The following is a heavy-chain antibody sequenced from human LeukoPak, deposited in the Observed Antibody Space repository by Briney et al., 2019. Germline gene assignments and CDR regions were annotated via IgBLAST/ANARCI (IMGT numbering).Heavy chain of an antibody. Sequence: GGSLRLSCAASGFTFSSYSMNWVRQAPGKGLEWVSYISSSSSTIYYADSVEGRFTISRDNAKNSLYLQMNSLRAEDTAVYYCAREGSQTYYYDSSGYFDYWGQGTLVTVSS. CDR3: AREGSQTYYYDSSGYFDY. D-gene: IGHD3-22*01. CDR1: GFTFSSYS. V-gene: IGHV3-48*01. CDR2: ISSSSSTI. J-gene: IGHJ4*02.